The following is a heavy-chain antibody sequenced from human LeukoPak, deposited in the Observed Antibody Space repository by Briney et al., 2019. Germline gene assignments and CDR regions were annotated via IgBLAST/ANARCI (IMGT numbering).Heavy chain of an antibody. D-gene: IGHD3-22*01. CDR2: IYTSGST. CDR1: GGSISSGSYY. V-gene: IGHV4-61*02. CDR3: ARVSSSGYFSLFDY. J-gene: IGHJ4*02. Sequence: PSETLSLTCTVSGGSISSGSYYWSWIRQPAGKGLEWIGRIYTSGSTNYNPSLKSRVTISVDTSKNQFSLKLSSVTAADTAVYYCARVSSSGYFSLFDYWGQGTLVTVSS.